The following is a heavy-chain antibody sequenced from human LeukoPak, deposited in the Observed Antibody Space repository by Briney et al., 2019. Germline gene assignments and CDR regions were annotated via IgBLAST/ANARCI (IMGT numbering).Heavy chain of an antibody. J-gene: IGHJ4*02. D-gene: IGHD3-22*01. Sequence: PGGSLRLSCAASGFTFSSYSMNWVRQAPGKGLEWVSSISSSSSYIYYADSVKGRFTISRDNSKNTLYLQMNSLRAEDTAVYYCAKEPLSGYYYDSGDYWGQGTLVTVSS. CDR1: GFTFSSYS. CDR2: ISSSSSYI. V-gene: IGHV3-21*04. CDR3: AKEPLSGYYYDSGDY.